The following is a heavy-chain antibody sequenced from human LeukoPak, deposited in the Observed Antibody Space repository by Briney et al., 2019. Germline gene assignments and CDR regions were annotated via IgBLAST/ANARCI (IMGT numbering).Heavy chain of an antibody. D-gene: IGHD6-19*01. Sequence: KTSETLSLTCTVSSGSISTSNYYWGWVRQPPGKSLEWIGNIFYSGSTYYSPSLKSRVTISLDTSRNQFSLKLNSVTAADTAVYFCARAAGSGLIDYWGQGILVTVSS. CDR2: IFYSGST. V-gene: IGHV4-39*07. CDR1: SGSISTSNYY. J-gene: IGHJ4*02. CDR3: ARAAGSGLIDY.